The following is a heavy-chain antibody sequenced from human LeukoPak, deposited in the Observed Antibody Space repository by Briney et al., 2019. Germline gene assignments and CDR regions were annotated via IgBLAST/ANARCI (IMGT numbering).Heavy chain of an antibody. J-gene: IGHJ4*02. CDR1: GFTFDDYA. Sequence: GGSLRLSCAASGFTFDDYAMHWVRHAPGKGLEWVSGISWNSGSIGYADSVKGRFPISRDNAKNSLYLQMNSLRAEDTAVYYCAKDTAKISRDDDWGQGTLVTVSS. V-gene: IGHV3-9*01. D-gene: IGHD4/OR15-4a*01. CDR3: AKDTAKISRDDD. CDR2: ISWNSGSI.